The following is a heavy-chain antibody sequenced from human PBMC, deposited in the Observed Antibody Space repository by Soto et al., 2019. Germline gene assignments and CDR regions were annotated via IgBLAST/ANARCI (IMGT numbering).Heavy chain of an antibody. V-gene: IGHV1-3*01. Sequence: VASVKVSCKTSGYIFTRYGMHWVRQAPGQRLEWMGWINAGNGDTKYSQKFQGRVTINRDTSASTAYMELSSLRSGDTAVYYCARSGGLDRDFNYWGQGSLVTVSS. D-gene: IGHD2-15*01. J-gene: IGHJ4*02. CDR1: GYIFTRYG. CDR3: ARSGGLDRDFNY. CDR2: INAGNGDT.